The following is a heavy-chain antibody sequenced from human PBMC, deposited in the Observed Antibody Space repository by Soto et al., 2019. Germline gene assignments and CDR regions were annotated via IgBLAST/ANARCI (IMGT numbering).Heavy chain of an antibody. CDR3: ARGSSPVGFDS. J-gene: IGHJ4*02. D-gene: IGHD6-13*01. CDR1: GYTFTNYG. Sequence: QVQLTQSGAEEKKPGASVRVSCKTSGYTFTNYGLNWVRQAPGQGLEWMGWINPYNGKTSSAQRLQGRVSMTTDTSTSAAYMDLRSLRSDDTAVYYCARGSSPVGFDSWGQGTLVTVSS. CDR2: INPYNGKT. V-gene: IGHV1-18*01.